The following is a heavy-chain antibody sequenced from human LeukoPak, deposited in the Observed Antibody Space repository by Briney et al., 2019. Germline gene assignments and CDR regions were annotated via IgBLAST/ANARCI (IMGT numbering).Heavy chain of an antibody. CDR2: ISGSGGST. CDR3: ARDGEPRYWGSGYYYGMDV. J-gene: IGHJ6*02. Sequence: GGSLRLSCAASGFNFGTYAMNWVRQAPGKGLDWVSCISGSGGSTSYADSVKGRFPISRDNSKNTVSLEMNSLRGDDPAVYYCARDGEPRYWGSGYYYGMDVWGQGATVTVSS. V-gene: IGHV3-23*01. CDR1: GFNFGTYA. D-gene: IGHD7-27*01.